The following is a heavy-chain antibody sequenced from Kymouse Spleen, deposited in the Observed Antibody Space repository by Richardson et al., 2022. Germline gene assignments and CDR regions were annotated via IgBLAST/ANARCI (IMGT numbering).Heavy chain of an antibody. J-gene: IGHJ4*02. CDR2: IWYDGSNK. CDR3: ARDWNYGGFYFDY. D-gene: IGHD1-7*01,IGHD4-23*01. V-gene: IGHV3-33*01. CDR1: GFTFSSYG. Sequence: QVQLVESGGGVVQPGRSLRLSCAASGFTFSSYGMHWVRQAPGKGLEWVAVIWYDGSNKYYADSVKGRFTISRDNSKNTLYLQMNSLRAEDTAVYYCARDWNYGGFYFDYWGQGTLVTVSS.